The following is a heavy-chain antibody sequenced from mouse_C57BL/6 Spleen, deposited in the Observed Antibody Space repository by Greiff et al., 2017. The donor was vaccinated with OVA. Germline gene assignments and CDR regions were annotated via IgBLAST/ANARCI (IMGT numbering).Heavy chain of an antibody. V-gene: IGHV1-26*01. CDR2: INPNNGGT. D-gene: IGHD1-2*01. CDR3: ARSGYSYYFDY. CDR1: GYTFTDYY. Sequence: VQLQQSGPELVKPGASVKISCKASGYTFTDYYMNWVKQSHGKSLEWIGDINPNNGGTSYNQKFKGKATLTVDKSSSTAYMELRSLTSEDSAVYYCARSGYSYYFDYWGQGTTLTVSS. J-gene: IGHJ2*01.